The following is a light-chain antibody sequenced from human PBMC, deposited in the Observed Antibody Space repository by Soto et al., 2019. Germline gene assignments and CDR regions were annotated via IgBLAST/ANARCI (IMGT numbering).Light chain of an antibody. CDR2: KAS. J-gene: IGKJ1*01. CDR1: QSISSW. V-gene: IGKV1-5*03. CDR3: QQFNNYPWT. Sequence: DIQMTQSPSTLSASVGDRVTITCRASQSISSWLAWYQQKPGKAPKLLIYKASSLEGGVPSRFSGSGSGTEFTLTISSLQPDDVATYYCQQFNNYPWTFGQGTRVEIK.